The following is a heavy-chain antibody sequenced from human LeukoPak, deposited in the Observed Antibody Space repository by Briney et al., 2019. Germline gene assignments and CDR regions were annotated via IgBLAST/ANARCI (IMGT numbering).Heavy chain of an antibody. CDR1: SGSFSGYS. D-gene: IGHD6-13*01. Sequence: SETLSLTCAVYSGSFSGYSWNWIRQPPGKGLEWIGEINHSGSTNYNPSLKSRVTISVDPSKNQFSLKLSSATAADTAVYYCARSRIPAPGPTHWGQGTLVTVSS. CDR2: INHSGST. CDR3: ARSRIPAPGPTH. J-gene: IGHJ4*02. V-gene: IGHV4-34*01.